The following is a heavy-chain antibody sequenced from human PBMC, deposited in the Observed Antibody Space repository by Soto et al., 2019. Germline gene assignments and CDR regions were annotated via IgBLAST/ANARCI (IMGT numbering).Heavy chain of an antibody. CDR1: VYTLTSYD. D-gene: IGHD2-2*01. V-gene: IGHV1-8*01. Sequence: SVKVSCKASVYTLTSYDINWRRQATGQGLEWMGWLNPNSGNTGYAQKFQGRVTMTRNTSISTAYMELSSLRSEDTAVYYCARGSSTSPSYYYYYMDVWGKGTTVTVSS. CDR3: ARGSSTSPSYYYYYMDV. J-gene: IGHJ6*03. CDR2: LNPNSGNT.